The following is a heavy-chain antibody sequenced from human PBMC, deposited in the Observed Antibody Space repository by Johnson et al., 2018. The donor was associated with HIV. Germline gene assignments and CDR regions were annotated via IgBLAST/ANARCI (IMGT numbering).Heavy chain of an antibody. J-gene: IGHJ3*02. D-gene: IGHD2-21*01. CDR3: AREAYSSDAFDI. Sequence: VQLVESGGGVVQPGRSLRLSCAASGFTFSSYAMHWVRQAPGKGLEWVAVIPYDGYNKYYADSVRGRFTISRDNSKNTLYLQMSSLRAEDTAVYYCAREAYSSDAFDIWGQGTMVTVSS. CDR1: GFTFSSYA. CDR2: IPYDGYNK. V-gene: IGHV3-30-3*01.